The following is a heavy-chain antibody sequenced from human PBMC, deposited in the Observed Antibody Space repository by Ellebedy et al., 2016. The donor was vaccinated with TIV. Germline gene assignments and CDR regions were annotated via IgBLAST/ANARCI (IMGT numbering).Heavy chain of an antibody. V-gene: IGHV4-4*07. D-gene: IGHD3/OR15-3a*01. CDR2: IFMSGST. Sequence: SETLSLTXTVSGGSFSSYYWSWIRQSAGKGLEWIGRIFMSGSTTYNPSLKNRVTMSVDASTTQLSLKLSSVTAADTAVYYCARGRDLSLDAWGQGTLVTVSS. J-gene: IGHJ1*01. CDR3: ARGRDLSLDA. CDR1: GGSFSSYY.